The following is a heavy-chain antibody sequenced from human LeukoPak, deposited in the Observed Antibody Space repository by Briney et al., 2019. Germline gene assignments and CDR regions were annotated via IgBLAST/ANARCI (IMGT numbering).Heavy chain of an antibody. V-gene: IGHV4-39*07. Sequence: SETLSLTCTVSGGSISSSSYYWGWIRQPPGKGLEWIGSIYYSGSTYYNPSLKSRVTISVDTSKNQFSLKLSSVTAADTAVYHCAALYYYYYYMDVWGKGTTVTVSS. CDR1: GGSISSSSYY. J-gene: IGHJ6*03. CDR2: IYYSGST. CDR3: AALYYYYYYMDV.